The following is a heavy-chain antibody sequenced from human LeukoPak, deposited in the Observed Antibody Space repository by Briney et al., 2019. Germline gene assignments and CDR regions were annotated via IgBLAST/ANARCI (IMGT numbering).Heavy chain of an antibody. CDR2: IYQSETA. D-gene: IGHD6-13*01. J-gene: IGHJ3*02. CDR3: ARDRIAAAAPTLLDAFDI. Sequence: SETLSLTCTVSGYSISRGYFWGWTRPPPGKGLEWIGNIYQSETAHYNPSLKSRVTIAGDTAKNQFSLKLSSVTSADPAVYYCARDRIAAAAPTLLDAFDIWGQGTMVTVSS. V-gene: IGHV4-38-2*02. CDR1: GYSISRGYF.